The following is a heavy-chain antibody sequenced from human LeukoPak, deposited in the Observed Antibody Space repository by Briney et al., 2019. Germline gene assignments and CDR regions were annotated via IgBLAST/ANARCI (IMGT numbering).Heavy chain of an antibody. D-gene: IGHD1-14*01. J-gene: IGHJ6*04. V-gene: IGHV3-30*04. CDR3: AREAPDRYYYYGMDV. CDR1: GFTFSSYA. Sequence: GRSLRLSCAASGFTFSSYAMHWVRQAPGKGLEWGAVISYDGSNKYYADSVKGRFTISRDNSKNTLYLQMNSLRAEDTAVYYCAREAPDRYYYYGMDVWGKGTTVTVSS. CDR2: ISYDGSNK.